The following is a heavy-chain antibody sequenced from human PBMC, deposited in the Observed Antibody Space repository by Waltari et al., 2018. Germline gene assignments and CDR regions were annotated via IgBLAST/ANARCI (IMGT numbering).Heavy chain of an antibody. CDR1: GFTFSSYA. D-gene: IGHD2-21*01. V-gene: IGHV3-23*03. J-gene: IGHJ6*03. Sequence: EVQLLESGGGLVQPGGSLRLSCAASGFTFSSYAMSWVRQAPGKGLEWVSVIYSGGSSTYYADSVKGRFTISRDNSKNTLYLQMNSLRAEDTAVYYCAKCGGGYYYYMDVWGKGTTVTVSS. CDR3: AKCGGGYYYYMDV. CDR2: IYSGGSST.